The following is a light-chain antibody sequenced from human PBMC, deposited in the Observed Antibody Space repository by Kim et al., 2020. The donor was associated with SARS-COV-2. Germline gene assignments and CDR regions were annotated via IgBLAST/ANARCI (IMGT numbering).Light chain of an antibody. CDR2: DAS. J-gene: IGKJ1*01. Sequence: DIQMTQSPSTLSASVGDRVTITCRASQSISSWLAWYQQKPGKAPKLLIYDASSLESGVPSRFSGSGSGTEFTLTISSLQPDDFATYYCQQYNTPLDTFGQGTKVDIK. CDR1: QSISSW. V-gene: IGKV1-5*01. CDR3: QQYNTPLDT.